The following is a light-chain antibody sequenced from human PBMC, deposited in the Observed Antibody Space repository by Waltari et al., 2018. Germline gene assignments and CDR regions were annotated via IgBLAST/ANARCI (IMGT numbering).Light chain of an antibody. V-gene: IGKV3-20*01. CDR1: QSVTRA. CDR2: GAS. J-gene: IGKJ1*01. CDR3: QHYLRLPVT. Sequence: DIVLTQSPGTLSLSPGESATLACRTSQSVTRALAWYQPKPGQAPRRLIYGASNRATGIPDRFSGSGSGTDFSLTISSLEPEDFAVYYCQHYLRLPVTFGQGTKVEVK.